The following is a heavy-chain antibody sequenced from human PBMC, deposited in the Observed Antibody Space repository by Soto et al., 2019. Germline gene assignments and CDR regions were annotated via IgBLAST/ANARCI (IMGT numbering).Heavy chain of an antibody. CDR2: INHSGST. CDR3: ARGLYYDFWSGYPPRGWFDP. J-gene: IGHJ5*02. D-gene: IGHD3-3*01. CDR1: GGSFSGYY. V-gene: IGHV4-34*01. Sequence: SETLSLTCAVYGGSFSGYYWSWIRQPPGKGLEWIGEINHSGSTNYNPSLKSRVTISVDTSKNQFSLKLSSVTAADTAVYYCARGLYYDFWSGYPPRGWFDPWGQGTLVTVSS.